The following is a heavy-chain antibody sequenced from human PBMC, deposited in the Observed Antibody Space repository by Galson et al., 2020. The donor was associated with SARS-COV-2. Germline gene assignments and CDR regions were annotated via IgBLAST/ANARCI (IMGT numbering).Heavy chain of an antibody. V-gene: IGHV3-53*01. J-gene: IGHJ6*02. CDR1: GFAVSDTY. D-gene: IGHD6-19*01. Sequence: GESLKISCAASGFAVSDTYMSWVRQAPGKGLEWVVLLYSGGSASYTGPVKGRFTISRDNSKNSLYLHMNSLRLEDTAVYYCARDPYSGGWTNYYYFGMDVWGQGTTVTVSS. CDR3: ARDPYSGGWTNYYYFGMDV. CDR2: LYSGGSA.